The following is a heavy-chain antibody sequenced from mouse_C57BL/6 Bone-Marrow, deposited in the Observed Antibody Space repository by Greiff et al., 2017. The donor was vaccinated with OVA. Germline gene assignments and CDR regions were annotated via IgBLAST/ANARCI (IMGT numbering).Heavy chain of an antibody. J-gene: IGHJ4*01. CDR3: ARDAYGSSGDYYAMDY. CDR1: GFTFSSYA. Sequence: EVQLVESGGGLVKPGGSLKLSCAASGFTFSSYAMSWVRQTPEKRLEWVATISDGGSYTYYPDNVKGRFTISRDNAKNNLYLQMSHLKSEDTAMYYCARDAYGSSGDYYAMDYWGQGTSVTVSS. D-gene: IGHD1-1*01. CDR2: ISDGGSYT. V-gene: IGHV5-4*01.